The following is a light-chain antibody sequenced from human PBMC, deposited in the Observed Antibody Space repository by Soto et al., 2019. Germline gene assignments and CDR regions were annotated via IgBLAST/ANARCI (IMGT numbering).Light chain of an antibody. CDR1: QSVSLS. CDR3: QERTSGPPWT. CDR2: DAS. J-gene: IGKJ1*01. V-gene: IGKV3-11*01. Sequence: LLPHHPSTLSLSAGGRAPLSCRASQSVSLSLAWYQQKPGQAPRLLIYDASKRASGIPARFSGSGSGTDFTLTISSLEPEDFAVYYCQERTSGPPWTFGQGTNVDIK.